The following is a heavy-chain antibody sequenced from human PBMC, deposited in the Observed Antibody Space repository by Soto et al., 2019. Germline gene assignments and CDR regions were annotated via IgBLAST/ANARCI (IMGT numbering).Heavy chain of an antibody. CDR3: ARTSSSWYSKIDY. CDR1: GYTFTGYY. CDR2: INPNSGGT. V-gene: IGHV1-2*02. D-gene: IGHD6-13*01. Sequence: SVKVSCKASGYTFTGYYMHWVRQAPGQGLEWMGWINPNSGGTNYAQKFQGRVTMTRDTSISTAYMELSRLRSDDTAVYYCARTSSSWYSKIDYWGQGTLVTVYS. J-gene: IGHJ4*02.